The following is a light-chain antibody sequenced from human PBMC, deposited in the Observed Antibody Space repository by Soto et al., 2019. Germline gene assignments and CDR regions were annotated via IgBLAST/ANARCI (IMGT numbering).Light chain of an antibody. V-gene: IGLV1-51*01. CDR1: SSNIGNNH. Sequence: QSVLTQPPSVSAAPGQKVTVSCSGSSSNIGNNHVSWYQHLPGTAPKVLIYDNNKRPSGIPGRFSGSKSATSATLDITGLQTGDEADYYCGSWDRSLRGWVFGGGTKVTVL. J-gene: IGLJ3*02. CDR3: GSWDRSLRGWV. CDR2: DNN.